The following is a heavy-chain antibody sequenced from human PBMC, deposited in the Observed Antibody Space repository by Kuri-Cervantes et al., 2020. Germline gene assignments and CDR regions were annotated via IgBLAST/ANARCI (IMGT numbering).Heavy chain of an antibody. CDR3: AKDTVMNGDWYYFDY. J-gene: IGHJ4*02. V-gene: IGHV3-9*01. CDR1: GFPFSNYG. D-gene: IGHD4-17*01. Sequence: SLKISCAASGFPFSNYGMYWVRQAPGKGLEWVSGISWNSGSIGYADSVKGRFTISRDNAKNSLYLQMNSLRAEDTALYYCAKDTVMNGDWYYFDYWGQGTLVTVSS. CDR2: ISWNSGSI.